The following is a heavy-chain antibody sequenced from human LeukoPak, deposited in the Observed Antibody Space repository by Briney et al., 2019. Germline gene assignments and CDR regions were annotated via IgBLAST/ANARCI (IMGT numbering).Heavy chain of an antibody. J-gene: IGHJ4*02. D-gene: IGHD6-13*01. V-gene: IGHV3-23*01. Sequence: GGSLTLSCAASGFSFDTYAMTWVRQAPGKGREWVSSISGDGGSTYYAVSVKGRFTISRDNSKNTLYLQMNGLRAEDTAVYYCTLGSLYSSSWYGDYWGQGTLVTVSS. CDR3: TLGSLYSSSWYGDY. CDR2: ISGDGGST. CDR1: GFSFDTYA.